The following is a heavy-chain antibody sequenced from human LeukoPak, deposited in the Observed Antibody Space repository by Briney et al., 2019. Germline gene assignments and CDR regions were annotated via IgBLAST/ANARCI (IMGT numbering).Heavy chain of an antibody. V-gene: IGHV3-30*04. Sequence: GGSLRLSCAASGFTFSSYAMHWVRQAPGEGLEGVAVISYDGSNKYYADSVKGRFTISRDNSKNTLYLQMNSLRAEDTAVYYCARDRSGITMVRGVTNWFDPWGQGTLVTVSS. D-gene: IGHD3-10*01. CDR2: ISYDGSNK. CDR1: GFTFSSYA. J-gene: IGHJ5*02. CDR3: ARDRSGITMVRGVTNWFDP.